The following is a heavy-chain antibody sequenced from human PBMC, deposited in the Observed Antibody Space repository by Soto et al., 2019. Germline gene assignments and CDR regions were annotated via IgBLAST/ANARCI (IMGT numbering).Heavy chain of an antibody. D-gene: IGHD3-3*01. CDR3: ARSGSYDFWSGPYYYYGMDV. CDR1: GYSFTSYW. CDR2: IDPSDSYT. V-gene: IGHV5-10-1*01. J-gene: IGHJ6*02. Sequence: GESLKISRKGSGYSFTSYWISWVRQMPGKGLEWMGRIDPSDSYTNYSPSFQGHVTISADKSISTAYLQWSSLKASDTAMYYCARSGSYDFWSGPYYYYGMDVWGQGTTVTVSS.